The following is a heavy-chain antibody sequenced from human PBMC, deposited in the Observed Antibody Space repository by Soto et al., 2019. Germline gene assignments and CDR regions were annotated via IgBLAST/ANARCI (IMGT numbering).Heavy chain of an antibody. V-gene: IGHV3-48*03. Sequence: GGSLRLSCAASGFTFSSYEMNWVRQAPGRGLEWISYISVSGNVIKYAESVKGRFTISRDNAENSLHLHMSNLRVDDTALYFCVRDTMRASAAASLDYWGQGTQVTVSS. D-gene: IGHD2-2*01. CDR1: GFTFSSYE. CDR3: VRDTMRASAAASLDY. CDR2: ISVSGNVI. J-gene: IGHJ4*02.